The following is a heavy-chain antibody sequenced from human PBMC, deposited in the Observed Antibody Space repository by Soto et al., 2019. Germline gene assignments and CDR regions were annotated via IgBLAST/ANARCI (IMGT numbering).Heavy chain of an antibody. J-gene: IGHJ4*02. Sequence: GGSLRLSCAASGFTFSSYGMHWVRQAPGKGLEWVAVIWYDGSNKYYADSVKGRFTISRDNSKNTLYLQMNSLRAEDTAVYYCARAPVVSTRRWGNWGQGTLVTVSS. V-gene: IGHV3-33*01. CDR3: ARAPVVSTRRWGN. D-gene: IGHD3-22*01. CDR1: GFTFSSYG. CDR2: IWYDGSNK.